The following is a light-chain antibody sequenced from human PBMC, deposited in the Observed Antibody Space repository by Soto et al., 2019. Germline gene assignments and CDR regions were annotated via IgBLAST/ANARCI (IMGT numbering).Light chain of an antibody. J-gene: IGLJ1*01. CDR2: EVN. Sequence: LSQPASMSGSPGQSITIPCTGASSDIGLYNYVSWYQHHPGKAPKLLISEVNVRPSGLSDRFSASKAGNTASLTISGLQPEDEAYYYCSSLSTTSTPIVFGSGTKVTVL. V-gene: IGLV2-14*01. CDR3: SSLSTTSTPIV. CDR1: SSDIGLYNY.